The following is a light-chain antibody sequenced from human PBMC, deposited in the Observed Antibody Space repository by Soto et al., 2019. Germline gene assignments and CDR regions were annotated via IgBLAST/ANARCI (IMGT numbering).Light chain of an antibody. J-gene: IGLJ1*01. CDR2: EVN. Sequence: LSQPASMSGSPGQSITIPCTGASSDIGLYNYVSWYQHHPGKAPKLLISEVNVRPSGLSDRFSASKAGNTASLTISGLQPEDEAYYYCSSLSTTSTPIVFGSGTKVTVL. V-gene: IGLV2-14*01. CDR3: SSLSTTSTPIV. CDR1: SSDIGLYNY.